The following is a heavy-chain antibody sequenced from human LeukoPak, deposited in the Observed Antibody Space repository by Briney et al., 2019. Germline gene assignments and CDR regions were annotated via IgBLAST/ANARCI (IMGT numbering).Heavy chain of an antibody. CDR2: IYTSGST. J-gene: IGHJ6*02. CDR1: GGSISSYY. Sequence: SETLSLTCTVSGGSISSYYWSWIRQPAGKGLEWIGRIYTSGSTNYNPSLKSRVTLSVDTSKNQFSLKLSSVTAADTAVYYCAGGGRYGSGSYYNVGAYYYYYYGMDVWGQGTTVTVSS. V-gene: IGHV4-4*07. CDR3: AGGGRYGSGSYYNVGAYYYYYYGMDV. D-gene: IGHD3-10*01.